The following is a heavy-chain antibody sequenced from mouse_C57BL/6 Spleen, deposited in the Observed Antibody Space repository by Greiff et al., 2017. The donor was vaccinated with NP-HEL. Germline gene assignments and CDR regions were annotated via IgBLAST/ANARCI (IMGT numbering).Heavy chain of an antibody. V-gene: IGHV5-9*01. Sequence: EVHLVESGGGLVKPGGSLKLSCAASGFTFSSYTMSWVRQTPEKRLEWVATISGGGGNTYYPDSVKGRFTISSDNAKNTLYLQMSSLRSKDTALYYCARQGDYYGSFYYFDYWGQGTTLTVSS. CDR3: ARQGDYYGSFYYFDY. CDR2: ISGGGGNT. CDR1: GFTFSSYT. J-gene: IGHJ2*01. D-gene: IGHD1-1*01.